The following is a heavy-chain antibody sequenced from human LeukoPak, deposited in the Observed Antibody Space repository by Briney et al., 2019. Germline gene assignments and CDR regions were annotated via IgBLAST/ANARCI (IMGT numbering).Heavy chain of an antibody. CDR2: TSSDLNVK. D-gene: IGHD3-10*01. CDR1: GFTFRNYV. J-gene: IGHJ4*02. Sequence: WGSLRLSCAASGFTFRNYVIHWVRQAPGKGLEWVAVTSSDLNVKLYADSVKGRFTISRDNSRSTLYLQMNSLRPEDTAIYYCAREGYYSSGSPPSLYFDYWGQGTLVTVSS. V-gene: IGHV3-30-3*01. CDR3: AREGYYSSGSPPSLYFDY.